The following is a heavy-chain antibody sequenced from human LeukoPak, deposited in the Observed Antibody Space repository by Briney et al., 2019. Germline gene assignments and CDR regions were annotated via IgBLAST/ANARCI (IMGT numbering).Heavy chain of an antibody. V-gene: IGHV3-48*03. CDR2: ISSSDSTI. Sequence: GGSLRLSCAASGFTFSSYEMHWVRQAPGKGLEWVSYISSSDSTIYYADSVKGRFTISRDNAKNSLYLQMNSLRAEDTAVYYCARSEHIVVVTAIPSVSAFDIWGQGTMVTVSS. D-gene: IGHD2-21*02. CDR3: ARSEHIVVVTAIPSVSAFDI. J-gene: IGHJ3*02. CDR1: GFTFSSYE.